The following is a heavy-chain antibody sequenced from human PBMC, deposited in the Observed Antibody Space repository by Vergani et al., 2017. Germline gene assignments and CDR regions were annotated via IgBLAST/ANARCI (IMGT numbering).Heavy chain of an antibody. Sequence: QVQLQESGPGLVKPSETLSLTCTVSGGSISSYYWSWIRQPPGKGLEWIGYIYYSGSTSYNPSLKSRVTISVDTSKNQFSLKLSSVTAADTAVYYCARVSGSYPYYFDYWGQGTLVTVSS. V-gene: IGHV4-59*01. CDR1: GGSISSYY. D-gene: IGHD1-26*01. J-gene: IGHJ4*02. CDR3: ARVSGSYPYYFDY. CDR2: IYYSGST.